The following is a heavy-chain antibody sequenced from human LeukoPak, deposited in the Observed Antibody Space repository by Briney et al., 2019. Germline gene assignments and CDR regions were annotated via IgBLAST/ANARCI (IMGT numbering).Heavy chain of an antibody. Sequence: GGSLRLSCSASGFTFSYYVLHWVRQAPGKGLEYVAVISSNGGTTYYADSVKGRFTISRDNSKNTLHLQMSSLRSEDTAVYYCARFFGNNYFDYWGQGTLVTVSS. CDR1: GFTFSYYV. CDR3: ARFFGNNYFDY. CDR2: ISSNGGTT. V-gene: IGHV3-64D*09. D-gene: IGHD1/OR15-1a*01. J-gene: IGHJ4*02.